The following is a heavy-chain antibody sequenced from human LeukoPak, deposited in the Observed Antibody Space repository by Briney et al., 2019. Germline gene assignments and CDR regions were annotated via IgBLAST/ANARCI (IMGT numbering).Heavy chain of an antibody. V-gene: IGHV1-2*02. CDR1: GYTFTDYD. CDR3: ARDFCGGDCLGDY. D-gene: IGHD2-21*02. Sequence: ASVKVSCKASGYTFTDYDMHWVRQAPGQGLEWMGWINPNSGGTDYAQKFQGRVTMTRDASISTAYMELSRLRSDDTAVYYCARDFCGGDCLGDYWGQGTLVTVSS. J-gene: IGHJ4*02. CDR2: INPNSGGT.